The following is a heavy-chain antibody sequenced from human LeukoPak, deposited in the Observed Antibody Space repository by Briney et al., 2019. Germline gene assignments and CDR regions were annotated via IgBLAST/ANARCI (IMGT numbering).Heavy chain of an antibody. CDR2: INPSSGGT. CDR3: AREDCSSTSCDTVFDY. J-gene: IGHJ4*02. Sequence: GASVKVSCKASGYIFTGYYMHWVRQAPGQGLEWMGWINPSSGGTNYAQKFQGRVTMTRDTSISTAYMELSRLRSDDTAVYYCAREDCSSTSCDTVFDYWGQGTLVTVSS. V-gene: IGHV1-2*02. D-gene: IGHD2-2*02. CDR1: GYIFTGYY.